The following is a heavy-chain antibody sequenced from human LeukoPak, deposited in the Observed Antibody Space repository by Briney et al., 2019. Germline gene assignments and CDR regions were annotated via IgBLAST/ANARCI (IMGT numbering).Heavy chain of an antibody. D-gene: IGHD2-2*01. J-gene: IGHJ4*02. CDR2: IYHTGSA. V-gene: IGHV4-38-2*01. CDR1: GYSFTSGHY. Sequence: KPSETLSLTCSVSGYSFTSGHYWGWIRQPPGKGLEWIANIYHTGSAHYNPSLKSRVTISVDTSKNQFSLKLSSVTAADTALYYCARYCTSTTCILRGFDYWGQGTLVTVSS. CDR3: ARYCTSTTCILRGFDY.